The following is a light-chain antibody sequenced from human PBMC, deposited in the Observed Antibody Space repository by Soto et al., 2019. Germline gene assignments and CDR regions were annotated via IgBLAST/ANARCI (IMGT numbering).Light chain of an antibody. CDR3: QQYDNLLAIT. V-gene: IGKV1-5*01. Sequence: DIQMTQSPSSLSASVGDRVSITCRASQSISSWLAWYQQKPGKAPKLLMFDTSNLQTGVPSRFRGGGSGTHFTLTITSLQPEDVATYYCQQYDNLLAITFGGGTKVQIK. J-gene: IGKJ4*01. CDR2: DTS. CDR1: QSISSW.